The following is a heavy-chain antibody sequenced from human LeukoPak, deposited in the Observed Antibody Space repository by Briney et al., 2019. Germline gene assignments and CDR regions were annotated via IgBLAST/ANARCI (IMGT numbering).Heavy chain of an antibody. J-gene: IGHJ5*02. V-gene: IGHV1-46*01. D-gene: IGHD6-13*01. CDR3: ARAGYSSSTGVVNWFDP. CDR2: INPSGGST. CDR1: GYTFTSYG. Sequence: ASVKVSCKASGYTFTSYGISWVRQAPGQGLEWMGIINPSGGSTSYAQKFQGRVTMTRDMSTSTVYMELSSLRSEDTAVYYCARAGYSSSTGVVNWFDPWGQGTLVTVSS.